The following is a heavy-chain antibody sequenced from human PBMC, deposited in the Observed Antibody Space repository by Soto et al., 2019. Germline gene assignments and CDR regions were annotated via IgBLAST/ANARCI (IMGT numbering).Heavy chain of an antibody. CDR1: GYSFTTYG. D-gene: IGHD1-1*01. Sequence: QVQLVQSRGEVKKPGASVKVSCKTSGYSFTTYGISWVRQAPGQGLEWMGWISGYNGNTNYAQNLQGRVTMTTDTSTSTAYMELRSLRSDDTAVYYCEREGTAPYYYYGMDVWGQGSTVTVSS. CDR3: EREGTAPYYYYGMDV. CDR2: ISGYNGNT. V-gene: IGHV1-18*01. J-gene: IGHJ6*02.